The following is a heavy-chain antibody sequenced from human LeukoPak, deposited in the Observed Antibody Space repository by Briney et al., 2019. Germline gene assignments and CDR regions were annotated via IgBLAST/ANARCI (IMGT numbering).Heavy chain of an antibody. Sequence: GGSLRLSCAASGFAFSSYSMNWVRQAPGKGLEWVSAISGSGGSTYYADSVKGRFTISRDNSKNTLYLQMNSLRAEDTAVYYCAKDWIAARHSLGYWGQGTLVTVSS. J-gene: IGHJ4*02. CDR3: AKDWIAARHSLGY. V-gene: IGHV3-23*01. CDR1: GFAFSSYS. D-gene: IGHD6-6*01. CDR2: ISGSGGST.